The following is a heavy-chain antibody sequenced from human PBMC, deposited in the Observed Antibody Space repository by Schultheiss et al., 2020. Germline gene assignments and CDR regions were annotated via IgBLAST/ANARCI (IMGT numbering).Heavy chain of an antibody. V-gene: IGHV4-59*01. D-gene: IGHD3-10*01. Sequence: SETLSLTCTVSGGSISSYQWSWIRQPPGKGLEWIGYIFYSGSTSYNSSLKSRVTISVDTSKNQFSLKLSSVTAADTAVYYCARDRNPRGRYYYYGMDVWGQGTTVTVSS. J-gene: IGHJ6*02. CDR1: GGSISSYQ. CDR3: ARDRNPRGRYYYYGMDV. CDR2: IFYSGST.